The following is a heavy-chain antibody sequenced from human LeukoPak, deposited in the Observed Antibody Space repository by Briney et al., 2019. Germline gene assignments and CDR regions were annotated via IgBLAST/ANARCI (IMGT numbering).Heavy chain of an antibody. Sequence: GGSLRLSCAASGFTFSSYAMSWVRQAPGKGLEWVSAISGSGGSTYYADSVKGRFTISRDNSKNTLYLQMNSLRAEDTAVYYCAKVSRYQLLFSYFDYWGQGTLVTVCS. CDR2: ISGSGGST. CDR1: GFTFSSYA. D-gene: IGHD2-2*01. CDR3: AKVSRYQLLFSYFDY. J-gene: IGHJ4*02. V-gene: IGHV3-23*01.